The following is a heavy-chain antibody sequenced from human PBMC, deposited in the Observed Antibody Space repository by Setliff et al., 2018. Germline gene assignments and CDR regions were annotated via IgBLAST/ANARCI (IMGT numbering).Heavy chain of an antibody. Sequence: GGSLRLSCAVSGFSVGGNYMNWVRQAPGKGLEWVSMITTGGSTYYANSVKGRFTISRDNSKKTLYLQMNSLRAEDTAVYYCARGGVFASAYLDLWGRGTLVTVSS. D-gene: IGHD3-16*01. CDR1: GFSVGGNY. CDR3: ARGGVFASAYLDL. CDR2: ITTGGST. V-gene: IGHV3-53*01. J-gene: IGHJ2*01.